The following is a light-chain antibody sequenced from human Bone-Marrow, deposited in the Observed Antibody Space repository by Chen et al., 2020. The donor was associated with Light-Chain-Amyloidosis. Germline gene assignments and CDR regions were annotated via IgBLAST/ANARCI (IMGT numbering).Light chain of an antibody. CDR3: QQYNGWPPGYS. V-gene: IGKV3-15*01. Sequence: EIVMTQSQATLSVSPGERATLSCRASQSVSSNLAWFQQKPGQAPRLLFYDATTRATGIPARFSGSGSGTEFTLTISSLQSEDFAVYYCQQYNGWPPGYSFGQGIKLEIK. CDR1: QSVSSN. CDR2: DAT. J-gene: IGKJ2*01.